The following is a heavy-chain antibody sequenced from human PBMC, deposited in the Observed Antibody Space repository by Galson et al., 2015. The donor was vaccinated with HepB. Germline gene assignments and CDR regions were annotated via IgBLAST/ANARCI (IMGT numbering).Heavy chain of an antibody. D-gene: IGHD2-2*01. CDR3: ARYSPSRCPSTTCYLHAFDM. CDR1: GGTFSSYT. V-gene: IGHV1-69*02. CDR2: IIPIVVIA. Sequence: SVKVSCKASGGTFSSYTISWLRQAPGQGLEWMGRIIPIVVIANYPQKFQDRVTITADKSTSTAYMELSSLRSDDTAVYYCARYSPSRCPSTTCYLHAFDMWGQGTMVTVSS. J-gene: IGHJ3*02.